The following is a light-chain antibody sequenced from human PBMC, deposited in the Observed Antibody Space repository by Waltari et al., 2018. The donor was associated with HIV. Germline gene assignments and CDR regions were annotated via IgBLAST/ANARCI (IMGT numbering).Light chain of an antibody. Sequence: QFALTQPASVSGSPGQSITISCTGTSSDIGYYNYVSWYQQHPGKAPKLMIYEVSKRPSGVSNRFSCSKSGNTASLTISGLQAEDEADYFCSSLTNSATLSVLFGGGTKLTVL. CDR2: EVS. CDR3: SSLTNSATLSVL. V-gene: IGLV2-14*01. J-gene: IGLJ3*02. CDR1: SSDIGYYNY.